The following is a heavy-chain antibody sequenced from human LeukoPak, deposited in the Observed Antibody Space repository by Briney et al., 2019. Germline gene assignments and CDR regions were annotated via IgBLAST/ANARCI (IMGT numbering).Heavy chain of an antibody. V-gene: IGHV3-48*03. CDR2: ISSSGSTI. D-gene: IGHD3-22*01. J-gene: IGHJ5*02. CDR1: GFTFSSYE. Sequence: GGSLRLSCAASGFTFSSYEMNWVRQAPGKGLEWVSYISSSGSTIYYADSVKGRFTISRDNAKNSLYLQMNSLRAEDTAVYYCARTPSYYYDSSGYALNWFGPWGQGTLVTVSS. CDR3: ARTPSYYYDSSGYALNWFGP.